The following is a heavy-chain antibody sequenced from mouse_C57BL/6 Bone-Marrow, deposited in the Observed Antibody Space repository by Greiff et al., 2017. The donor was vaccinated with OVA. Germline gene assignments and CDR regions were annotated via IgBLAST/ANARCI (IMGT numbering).Heavy chain of an antibody. CDR1: GYTFTSYW. CDR2: IHPSDSDT. V-gene: IGHV1-74*01. CDR3: AIITTVVAPMDY. J-gene: IGHJ4*01. D-gene: IGHD1-1*01. Sequence: QVQLQQSGAELVKPGASVKVSCKASGYTFTSYWMHWVKQRPGQGLEWIGRIHPSDSDTNYNQKFKGKATLTVDKSSSTSYLQLSSLTSEYSAVYYCAIITTVVAPMDYWGQGTSVTVSS.